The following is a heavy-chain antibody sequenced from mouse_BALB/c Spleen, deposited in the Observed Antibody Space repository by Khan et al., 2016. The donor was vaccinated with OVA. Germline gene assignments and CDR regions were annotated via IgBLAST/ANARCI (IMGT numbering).Heavy chain of an antibody. CDR1: GYTFTNYG. Sequence: QIQLVQSGPELKKPGETVKISCKASGYTFTNYGMNWVKQAPGKGLKWMGWINTYTGEPTYADDFKGRFAFSLETSASTADLQINNLKNEDTATYFCARPPYFSYVMGYWGQGTSVTVSS. CDR2: INTYTGEP. V-gene: IGHV9-3-1*01. CDR3: ARPPYFSYVMGY. J-gene: IGHJ4*01. D-gene: IGHD2-10*01.